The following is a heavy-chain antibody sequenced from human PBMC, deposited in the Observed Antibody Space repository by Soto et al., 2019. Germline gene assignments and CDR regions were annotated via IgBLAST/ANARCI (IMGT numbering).Heavy chain of an antibody. V-gene: IGHV3-30*18. CDR1: GFTFSSYG. Sequence: PGWSMRLSCAASGFTFSSYGMHWVRQAPGKGLEWVAVISYDGSNKYYADSVKGRFTISRDNSKNTLYLQMNSLRAEDTAVYYCAKVRYSGYEGYYYYYYGMEVWGKGTKVTVSS. J-gene: IGHJ6*04. CDR3: AKVRYSGYEGYYYYYYGMEV. D-gene: IGHD5-12*01. CDR2: ISYDGSNK.